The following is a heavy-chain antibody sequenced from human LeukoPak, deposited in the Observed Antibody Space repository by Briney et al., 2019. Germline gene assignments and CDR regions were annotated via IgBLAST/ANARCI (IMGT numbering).Heavy chain of an antibody. D-gene: IGHD3-22*01. CDR2: IYYSGST. V-gene: IGHV4-39*01. J-gene: IGHJ6*03. Sequence: SETLSLTCTVSGGSISSSSYYWGWIRQPPGKGLEWIGSIYYSGSTYYNPSLKSRVTISVDTPKNQFSLKLSSVTAADTAVYYCVGDSSGYYYMDVWGKGTTVTISS. CDR1: GGSISSSSYY. CDR3: VGDSSGYYYMDV.